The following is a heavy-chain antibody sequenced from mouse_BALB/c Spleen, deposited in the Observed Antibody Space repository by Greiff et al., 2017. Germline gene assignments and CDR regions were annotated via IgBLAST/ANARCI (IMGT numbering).Heavy chain of an antibody. Sequence: DVHLVESGGGLVQPGGSRKLSCAASGFTFSSFGMHWVRQAPEKGLEWVAYISSGSSTIYYADTVKGRFTISRDNPKNTLFLQMTSLRSEDTAMYYCATTASDYWGQGTTLTVSS. CDR1: GFTFSSFG. V-gene: IGHV5-17*02. CDR2: ISSGSSTI. D-gene: IGHD1-2*01. CDR3: ATTASDY. J-gene: IGHJ2*01.